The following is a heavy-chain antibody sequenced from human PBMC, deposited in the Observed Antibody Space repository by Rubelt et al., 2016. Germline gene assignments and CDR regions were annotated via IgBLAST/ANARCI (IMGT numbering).Heavy chain of an antibody. Sequence: EVQLVESGGDLVQPGGSLRLSCAASGFSFANSWMTWVRQSPGKGLEWMASINPDGGGTYYADSMKGRFTISRDNARNSLFLQMNSLRAEDTGLYYCARDDIDPYYLESWGQGTLVTVSS. CDR3: ARDDIDPYYLES. V-gene: IGHV3-7*01. J-gene: IGHJ4*02. CDR1: GFSFANSW. CDR2: INPDGGGT.